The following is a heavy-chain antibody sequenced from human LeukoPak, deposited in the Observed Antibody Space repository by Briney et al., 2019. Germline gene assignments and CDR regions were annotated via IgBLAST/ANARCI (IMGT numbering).Heavy chain of an antibody. D-gene: IGHD3-10*01. J-gene: IGHJ4*02. CDR2: LYPGDSDT. Sequence: GESLKISCKGSGYSFTSYWIGWVRQMPGKGLEWMGILYPGDSDTRYSPSFQGQVTISADKSISTAYLQWSSLKASDTAMYYCARFLGGSGSPNPFDYWGQGTLVTVSS. V-gene: IGHV5-51*01. CDR1: GYSFTSYW. CDR3: ARFLGGSGSPNPFDY.